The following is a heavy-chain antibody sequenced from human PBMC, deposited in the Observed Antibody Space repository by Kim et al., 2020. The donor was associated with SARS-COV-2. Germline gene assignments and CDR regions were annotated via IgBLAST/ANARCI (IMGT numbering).Heavy chain of an antibody. Sequence: SETLSLTCTVSGGSISSYYWSWIRQPPGKGLEWIGYIYYSGSTNYNPSLKSRVTISVDTSKNQFSLKLSSVTAADTAVYYCARDRAFDILGQGTMVTVSS. V-gene: IGHV4-59*01. J-gene: IGHJ3*02. CDR1: GGSISSYY. CDR2: IYYSGST. CDR3: ARDRAFDI.